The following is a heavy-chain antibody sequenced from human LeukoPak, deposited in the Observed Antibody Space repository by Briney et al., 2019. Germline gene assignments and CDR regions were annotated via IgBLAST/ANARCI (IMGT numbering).Heavy chain of an antibody. CDR2: IYHSGTT. Sequence: PSETLSLTCAVSGVAISRGGYAWNWIRQPPGKGLEWIAYIYHSGTTYYNPSLKSRATISVATSKNQFSLKLSSVTAADTAVYYCASQSSSWYLNWFDPWGQGTLVTVSS. V-gene: IGHV4-30-2*05. J-gene: IGHJ5*02. CDR1: GVAISRGGYA. CDR3: ASQSSSWYLNWFDP. D-gene: IGHD6-13*01.